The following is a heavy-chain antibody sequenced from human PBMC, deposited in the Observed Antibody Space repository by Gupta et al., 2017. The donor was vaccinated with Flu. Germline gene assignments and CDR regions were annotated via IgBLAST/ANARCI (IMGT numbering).Heavy chain of an antibody. CDR1: SGAYY. D-gene: IGHD3-22*01. V-gene: IGHV4-31*02. Sequence: SGAYYWSGIRQHPGKGLEWIGYIYNRGTTYSNSSLRSRVTIAVDTSKNQFSLKLSSVTAADTAVDYCARIFHNDGSYYVDNWGQGTRGTGSS. J-gene: IGHJ4*02. CDR2: IYNRGTT. CDR3: ARIFHNDGSYYVDN.